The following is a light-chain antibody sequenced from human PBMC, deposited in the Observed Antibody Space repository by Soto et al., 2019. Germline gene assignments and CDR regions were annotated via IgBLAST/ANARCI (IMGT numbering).Light chain of an antibody. CDR3: CSYAGSSTFV. CDR2: EGS. Sequence: SVLTKPAYVSGSPVQSITISYTGTDGDVGSYNLVSWYQQHPGKAPKLMIYEGSKRPSGVSNRFSGSKSGNTASLTISGLQAEDEADYYCCSYAGSSTFVFGTGTKVTVL. J-gene: IGLJ1*01. CDR1: DGDVGSYNL. V-gene: IGLV2-23*01.